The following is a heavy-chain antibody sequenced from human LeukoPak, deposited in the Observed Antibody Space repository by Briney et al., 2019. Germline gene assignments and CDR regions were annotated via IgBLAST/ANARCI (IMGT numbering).Heavy chain of an antibody. D-gene: IGHD3-22*01. CDR2: ISSSSSYI. CDR3: ARRGGGSGYNDY. CDR1: GFTFSSYS. J-gene: IGHJ4*02. Sequence: GRSLRLSCAASGFTFSSYSMNWVRQAPGKGLEWVSSISSSSSYIYYADSVKGRFTISRDNAKNSLYLQMNSLRAEDTAVYYCARRGGGSGYNDYWGQGTLVTVSS. V-gene: IGHV3-21*01.